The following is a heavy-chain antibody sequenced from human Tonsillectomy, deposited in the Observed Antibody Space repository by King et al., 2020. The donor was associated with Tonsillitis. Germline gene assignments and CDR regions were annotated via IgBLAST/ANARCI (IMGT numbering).Heavy chain of an antibody. Sequence: VQLVESGGGLVQPGGSLRLSCAASGFTFSSYAMSWVRQAPGKGLEWVSTISGSGDSTYYADSVKGRFTISRDNSKNTVYLQMNSLRAEDTAVNYCAKGSNYAAGGHSAMDVWGQGTTVTVSS. V-gene: IGHV3-23*04. J-gene: IGHJ6*02. CDR1: GFTFSSYA. D-gene: IGHD1-7*01. CDR3: AKGSNYAAGGHSAMDV. CDR2: ISGSGDST.